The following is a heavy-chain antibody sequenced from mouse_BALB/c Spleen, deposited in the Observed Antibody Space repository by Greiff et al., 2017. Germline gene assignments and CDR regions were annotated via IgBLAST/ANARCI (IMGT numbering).Heavy chain of an antibody. J-gene: IGHJ4*01. CDR3: ARRRGRRDAMDY. CDR1: GYTFTSYW. D-gene: IGHD2-12*01. CDR2: INPSTGYT. V-gene: IGHV1-7*01. Sequence: LQESGAELAKPGASVKMSCKASGYTFTSYWMHWVKQRPGQGLEWIGYINPSTGYTEYNQKFKDKATLTADKSSSTAYMQLSSLTSEDSAVYYCARRRGRRDAMDYWGQGTSVTVSS.